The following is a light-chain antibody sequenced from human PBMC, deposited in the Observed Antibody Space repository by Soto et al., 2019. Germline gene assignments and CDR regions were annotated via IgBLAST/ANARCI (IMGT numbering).Light chain of an antibody. CDR3: PLFNPYL. CDR2: DAS. J-gene: IGKJ4*01. CDR1: QVIYTA. Sequence: AIQLTQSPSSLSASVGDRVTITCRASQVIYTALAWYQQKPGIAPKLLIYDASSLQSGVPSRFSGRGSGTDFTLTISSLLPEDFATYYCPLFNPYLFGGGTKVEIK. V-gene: IGKV1-13*02.